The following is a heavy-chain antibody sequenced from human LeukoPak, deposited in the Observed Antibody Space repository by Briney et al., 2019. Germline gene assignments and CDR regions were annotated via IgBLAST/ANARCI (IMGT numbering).Heavy chain of an antibody. D-gene: IGHD4-17*01. CDR3: AREPPISAGDYPL. J-gene: IGHJ4*02. CDR2: IYYSGST. Sequence: TSETLSLTCTVSGGSISSGGYYWSWIRQHPGKGLEWIGYIYYSGSTYYNPSLKSRVTISVDTSKNQFSLKLSSVTAADTAVYCCAREPPISAGDYPLWGQGTLVTVSS. CDR1: GGSISSGGYY. V-gene: IGHV4-31*03.